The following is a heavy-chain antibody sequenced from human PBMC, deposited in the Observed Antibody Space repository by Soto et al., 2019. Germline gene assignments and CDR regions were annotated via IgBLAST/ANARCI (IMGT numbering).Heavy chain of an antibody. CDR1: GYTFTGYY. Sequence: ASVKVSCKASGYTFTGYYMHWVRQAPGQGLEWMGWISANSGSTNYAQKLQGRVTMTTDTSTSTAYMELRSLRSDDTAVYYCARDWGHIVGATMGDYWGQGTLVTVSS. V-gene: IGHV1-18*04. CDR3: ARDWGHIVGATMGDY. J-gene: IGHJ4*02. D-gene: IGHD1-26*01. CDR2: ISANSGST.